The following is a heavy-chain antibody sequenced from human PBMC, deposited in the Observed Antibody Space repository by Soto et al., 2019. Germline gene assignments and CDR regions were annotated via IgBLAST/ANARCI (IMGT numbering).Heavy chain of an antibody. V-gene: IGHV4-39*07. CDR2: IYSTENT. CDR3: ATMGTPATGLYYFDY. D-gene: IGHD2-15*01. J-gene: IGHJ4*02. CDR1: GGSVSSNSYS. Sequence: SETLSLTCTVSGGSVSSNSYSWGWIRQSPGKGLEWIGTIYSTENTYYNPSLLSRVTISVDTSKNQFSLNLSFVTAADTAVYYCATMGTPATGLYYFDYWGQGTLVTVSS.